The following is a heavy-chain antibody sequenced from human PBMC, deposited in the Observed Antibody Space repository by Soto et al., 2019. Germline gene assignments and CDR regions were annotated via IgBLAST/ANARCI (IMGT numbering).Heavy chain of an antibody. J-gene: IGHJ6*02. D-gene: IGHD3-3*01. CDR1: GFTFSSYA. CDR2: ISGSGGST. V-gene: IGHV3-23*01. CDR3: AKDAIFGVVIDYYYYGMDV. Sequence: GGSLRLSCAASGFTFSSYAMSWVRQAPGKGLEWVSAISGSGGSTYYADSVKGRFTISRDNSKNTLYLQMNSLRAEDTAVYYCAKDAIFGVVIDYYYYGMDVWGQGTTVTVSS.